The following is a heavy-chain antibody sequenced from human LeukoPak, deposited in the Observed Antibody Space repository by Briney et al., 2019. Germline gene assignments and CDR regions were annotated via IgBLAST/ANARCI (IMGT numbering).Heavy chain of an antibody. CDR1: GYTFTTYD. CDR3: AKGRAGRKGWFDP. J-gene: IGHJ5*02. Sequence: ASVKVSCQASGYTFTTYDINWVRQATGQGLEWMGWMNPNSGNSGYAQKFQGRVTMTRNTSISTAYMELSSLKSEDTAVYYCAKGRAGRKGWFDPWGQGTLVTVSS. CDR2: MNPNSGNS. V-gene: IGHV1-8*01.